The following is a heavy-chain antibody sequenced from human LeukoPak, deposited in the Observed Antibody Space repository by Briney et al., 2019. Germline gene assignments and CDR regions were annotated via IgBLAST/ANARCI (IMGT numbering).Heavy chain of an antibody. Sequence: GSSVKVSCKASGGTFSSYAISWVRQAPGQGLEWMGRIIPILGIANYAQKFQGRVTITADKSTSTAYMELSSLRSEDTAVYYCARVQTNRYCSGGSCYNYNWFDPWGQGTLVTVSS. CDR1: GGTFSSYA. J-gene: IGHJ5*02. V-gene: IGHV1-69*04. CDR3: ARVQTNRYCSGGSCYNYNWFDP. CDR2: IIPILGIA. D-gene: IGHD2-15*01.